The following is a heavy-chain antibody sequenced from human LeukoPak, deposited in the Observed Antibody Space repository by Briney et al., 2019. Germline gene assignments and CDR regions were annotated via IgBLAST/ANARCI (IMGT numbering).Heavy chain of an antibody. Sequence: QPGGSLRLSCAASGFTFSSYAMSWVRQAPGKGLEWVSAISGSGGSTYYADSVKGRFTISSDDSKNTLYLQMNSLRAEDTAVYYCARDTSSGWYQPQIEYWGQGPLVPVSS. J-gene: IGHJ4*02. CDR1: GFTFSSYA. CDR2: ISGSGGST. CDR3: ARDTSSGWYQPQIEY. D-gene: IGHD6-19*01. V-gene: IGHV3-23*01.